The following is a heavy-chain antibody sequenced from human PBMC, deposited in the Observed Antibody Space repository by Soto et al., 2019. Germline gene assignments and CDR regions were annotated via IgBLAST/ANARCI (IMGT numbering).Heavy chain of an antibody. J-gene: IGHJ3*02. CDR3: ARGYYDSSGQSNTFES. CDR1: GASISSSY. V-gene: IGHV4-59*01. Sequence: SLTCTVSGASISSSYWSWIRQSPGKGLGWIGYVYYSGSTNYNPSLKSRVTISVDTSKNQFSLKLSSVTAADTAVYYCARGYYDSSGQSNTFESWGQGKMITVSS. D-gene: IGHD3-22*01. CDR2: VYYSGST.